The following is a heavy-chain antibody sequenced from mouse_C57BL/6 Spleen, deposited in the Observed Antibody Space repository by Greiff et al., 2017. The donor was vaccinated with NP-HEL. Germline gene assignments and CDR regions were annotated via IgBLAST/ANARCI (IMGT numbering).Heavy chain of an antibody. CDR3: ARQGDGYLFY. CDR1: GFTFSSYG. D-gene: IGHD2-3*01. J-gene: IGHJ2*01. CDR2: ISSGGSYT. V-gene: IGHV5-6*01. Sequence: EVQLVESGGDLVKPGGSLKLSCAASGFTFSSYGMSWVRQTPDKRLEWVATISSGGSYTYYPDSVKGRFTISRDNAKNTLYLQMSSLKSEDTAMYYCARQGDGYLFYWGQGTTLTVSS.